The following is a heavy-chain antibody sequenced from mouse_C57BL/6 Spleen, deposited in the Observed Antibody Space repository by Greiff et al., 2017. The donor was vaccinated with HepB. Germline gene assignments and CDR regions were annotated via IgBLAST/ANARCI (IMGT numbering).Heavy chain of an antibody. Sequence: QVQLQQSGAELVRPGASVTLSCKASGYTFTDYEMHWVKQTPVHGLEWIGAIDPETGGTAYNQKFKGKAILTADKSSSTAYMELRSLTSEDSAVYYCARWGWDYAMDYWGQGTSVTVSS. CDR2: IDPETGGT. D-gene: IGHD1-1*02. V-gene: IGHV1-15*01. CDR3: ARWGWDYAMDY. CDR1: GYTFTDYE. J-gene: IGHJ4*01.